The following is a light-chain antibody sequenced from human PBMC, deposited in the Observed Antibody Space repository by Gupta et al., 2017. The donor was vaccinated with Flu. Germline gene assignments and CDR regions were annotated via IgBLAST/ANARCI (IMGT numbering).Light chain of an antibody. CDR2: DVT. CDR3: SSHASRVTWV. V-gene: IGLV2-11*01. Sequence: TISCTGSSNDVGDSNRVSWYQQRPGKAPKLILYDVTERPSGVPDRFSGSKSGNTASLTISGLQADDEADYYCSSHASRVTWVFGAGTTLTVL. J-gene: IGLJ1*01. CDR1: SNDVGDSNR.